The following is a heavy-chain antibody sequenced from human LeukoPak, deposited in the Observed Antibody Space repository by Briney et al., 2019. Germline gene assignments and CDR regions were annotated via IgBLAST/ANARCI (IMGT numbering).Heavy chain of an antibody. D-gene: IGHD3-16*01. Sequence: GGSLRLSCAASGFTFSSYGMHWVRQAPGKGLEWVSSISSSSSYIYYADSVKGRFTISRDNAKNSLYLQMNSLRAEDTAMYYCARDNDSRDPPHFDYWGQGTLVTVSS. CDR1: GFTFSSYG. V-gene: IGHV3-21*01. CDR2: ISSSSSYI. CDR3: ARDNDSRDPPHFDY. J-gene: IGHJ4*02.